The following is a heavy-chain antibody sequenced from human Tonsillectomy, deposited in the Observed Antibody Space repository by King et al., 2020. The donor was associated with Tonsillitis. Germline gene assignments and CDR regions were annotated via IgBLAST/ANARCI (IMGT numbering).Heavy chain of an antibody. CDR2: IIASGSK. Sequence: VQLVESGGGLVKPGGSLRLSCVASGFTFRTYSMNWVRQTPGQGLEWVSSIIASGSKDYADLVKGRFTISRDNAKNSLYLQMDSLRADDTAVYYCGRDKGASYYDTGRGSFDIWGQGTTVTVSS. D-gene: IGHD3-22*01. V-gene: IGHV3-21*01. CDR1: GFTFRTYS. CDR3: GRDKGASYYDTGRGSFDI. J-gene: IGHJ3*02.